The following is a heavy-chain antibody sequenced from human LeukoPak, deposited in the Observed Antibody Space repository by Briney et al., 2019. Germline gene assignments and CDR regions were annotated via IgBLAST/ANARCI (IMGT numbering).Heavy chain of an antibody. V-gene: IGHV1-2*02. CDR2: INPNSGGT. CDR1: GYTFTGYY. J-gene: IGHJ2*01. D-gene: IGHD2-15*01. CDR3: ARDGDTEDYWYFDL. Sequence: ASVKVSCKASGYTFTGYYIHWMRQAPGQGLERMGWINPNSGGTNYAQKFQGRVTMTRDTSISTAYMELSRLRSDDTAVYYCARDGDTEDYWYFDLWGRGTLVTVSS.